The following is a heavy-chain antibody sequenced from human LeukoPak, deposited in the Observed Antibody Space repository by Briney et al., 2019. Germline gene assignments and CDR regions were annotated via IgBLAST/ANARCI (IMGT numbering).Heavy chain of an antibody. J-gene: IGHJ3*02. Sequence: PGGSLRLSCAASGFTFNRYWINWVRQAPGKGLEWVAEINQDGSTKNYVESVKGRLTISRDSAKKSLHLQMNSLRADDTAVYYCARNIGYEALDMWGQGTMVTV. CDR1: GFTFNRYW. CDR2: INQDGSTK. CDR3: ARNIGYEALDM. V-gene: IGHV3-7*03. D-gene: IGHD5-12*01.